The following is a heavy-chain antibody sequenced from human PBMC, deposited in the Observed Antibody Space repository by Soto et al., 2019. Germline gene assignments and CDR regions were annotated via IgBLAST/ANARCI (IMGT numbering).Heavy chain of an antibody. J-gene: IGHJ4*02. Sequence: EVQLLESGGGLAQPGGSLRLSCAASGFTFGGYAMSWVRQAPGRGLEWVSGISNSGDSTYYADSVKGRFTISRDNSRNTLHLQMNSLRVEDTAVYYCVKDRSISYDHPPDNWGQGTLVTVSS. D-gene: IGHD6-6*01. CDR3: VKDRSISYDHPPDN. V-gene: IGHV3-23*01. CDR1: GFTFGGYA. CDR2: ISNSGDST.